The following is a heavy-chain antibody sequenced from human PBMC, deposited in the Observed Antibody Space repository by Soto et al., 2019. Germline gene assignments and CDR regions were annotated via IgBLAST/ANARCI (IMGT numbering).Heavy chain of an antibody. Sequence: SETLSPTCTVSGGSFSGGGYYWSWIRQHPGKGLEWMGYISYSGSTKYKPSLQSRITISVDTSKNQFSLRLTSVTAADTAIYFCARTSIFGVVLNAFDIWGPGTLVTVSS. CDR2: ISYSGST. D-gene: IGHD3-3*01. J-gene: IGHJ3*02. V-gene: IGHV4-31*03. CDR1: GGSFSGGGYY. CDR3: ARTSIFGVVLNAFDI.